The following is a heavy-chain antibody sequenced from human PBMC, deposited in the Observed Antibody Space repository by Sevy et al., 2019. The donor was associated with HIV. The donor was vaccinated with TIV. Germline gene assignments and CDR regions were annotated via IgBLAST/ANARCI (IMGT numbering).Heavy chain of an antibody. CDR3: ARSSIAASGLFDY. D-gene: IGHD6-6*01. J-gene: IGHJ4*02. CDR1: GFIFSDHD. CDR2: SSSKPNGYTT. Sequence: GGSPRLSCAASGFIFSDHDIDWVRQAPGKGLEWVGRSSSKPNGYTTQYAASVKGRFAISRDDSKRSLFLQMSSLKTEDTAVYFCARSSIAASGLFDYWGPGTLVTVSS. V-gene: IGHV3-72*01.